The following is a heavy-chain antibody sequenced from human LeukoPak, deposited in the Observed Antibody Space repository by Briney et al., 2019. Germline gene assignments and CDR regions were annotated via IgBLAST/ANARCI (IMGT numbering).Heavy chain of an antibody. D-gene: IGHD4-11*01. J-gene: IGHJ4*02. Sequence: PSETLSLTCTVSGGSISSYYWSWIRQPPGKGLEWIGEVTHTGFTNYNPSLESRVVISVDTYNNQFSLKATSVAAADTAVYYCASRHIYSNYVDYWGQGTLVTVSS. V-gene: IGHV4-34*01. CDR3: ASRHIYSNYVDY. CDR2: VTHTGFT. CDR1: GGSISSYY.